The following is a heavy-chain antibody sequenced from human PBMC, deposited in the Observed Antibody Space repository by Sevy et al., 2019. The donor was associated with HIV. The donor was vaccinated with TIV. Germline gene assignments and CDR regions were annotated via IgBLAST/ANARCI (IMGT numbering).Heavy chain of an antibody. D-gene: IGHD5-12*01. CDR1: GGSVSSGSYY. V-gene: IGHV4-61*01. CDR2: IYYSGST. J-gene: IGHJ4*02. CDR3: ARVRGGYSGFGGFDY. Sequence: SETLSLTCTVSGGSVSSGSYYWSWIRQPPGKGLEWIGYIYYSGSTNHNPSLKRRVTISVDTSKNQFSLKLNSVTAADXAVYYCARVRGGYSGFGGFDYWGQGTLVTVSS.